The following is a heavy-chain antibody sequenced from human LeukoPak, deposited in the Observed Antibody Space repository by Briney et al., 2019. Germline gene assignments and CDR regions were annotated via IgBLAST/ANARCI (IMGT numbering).Heavy chain of an antibody. CDR1: GYFISSGYY. D-gene: IGHD5-18*01. J-gene: IGHJ4*02. V-gene: IGHV4-38-2*02. Sequence: PSETLSLTCTVSGYFISSGYYWGWIRQPPGKGLQWIGSIHHSGSTYYNPSLKSRVTISVDTSKNQFSLKLSSVTAADTAVYYCARGDTAMASGYWGQGTLVTVSS. CDR3: ARGDTAMASGY. CDR2: IHHSGST.